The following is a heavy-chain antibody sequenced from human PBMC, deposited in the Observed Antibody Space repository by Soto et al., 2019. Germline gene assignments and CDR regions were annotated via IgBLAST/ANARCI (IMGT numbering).Heavy chain of an antibody. Sequence: SETLSLTCSVSGGSINSNNWWTWVRQTPEKGLEWIGEIYHSGSTNYNPSLKSRVTISVDKSRNQFSLNLSSVTAADTALYYCARASGSYGGSAFDLWGQGTMVTVSS. V-gene: IGHV4-4*02. J-gene: IGHJ3*01. CDR2: IYHSGST. CDR1: GGSINSNNW. CDR3: ARASGSYGGSAFDL. D-gene: IGHD1-26*01.